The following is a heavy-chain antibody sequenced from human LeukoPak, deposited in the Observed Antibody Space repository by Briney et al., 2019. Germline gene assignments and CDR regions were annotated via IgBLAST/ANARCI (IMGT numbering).Heavy chain of an antibody. Sequence: ASVKDSCKASGYTFTGYYLHWVRQAPGQGLEWMGWINPNSGGSNYAQKFQGRVTMTRDTSISTAYMELSRLRSDDTAVYYCAKLSSGIQLWLRGYFDYWGQGTLVTVSS. J-gene: IGHJ4*02. CDR2: INPNSGGS. V-gene: IGHV1-2*02. CDR1: GYTFTGYY. CDR3: AKLSSGIQLWLRGYFDY. D-gene: IGHD5-18*01.